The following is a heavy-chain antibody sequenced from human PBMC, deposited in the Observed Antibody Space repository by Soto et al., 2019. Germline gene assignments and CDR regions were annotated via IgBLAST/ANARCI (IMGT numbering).Heavy chain of an antibody. CDR2: IYWNDDK. J-gene: IGHJ4*02. CDR3: GHESEHRDSSGYFDY. Sequence: SGPTLVNPTQTLTLTCTFSGFSLSTSGVGVGWIRQPPGKALEWLALIYWNDDKRYSPSLKSRLTITKDTSKTQVVPTMTNMDPVDTATYYCGHESEHRDSSGYFDYRGQGTLVTVSS. D-gene: IGHD3-22*01. CDR1: GFSLSTSGVG. V-gene: IGHV2-5*01.